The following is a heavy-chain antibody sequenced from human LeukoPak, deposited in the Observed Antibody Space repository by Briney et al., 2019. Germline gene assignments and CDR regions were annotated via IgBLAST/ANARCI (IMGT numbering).Heavy chain of an antibody. J-gene: IGHJ3*02. Sequence: PGGSLRLSCAASGFAFGSYSITWVRQAPGKGLEWVSSITSRSTYINYADSAKGRFSISRDNAENSLYLQMNSLRAEDTAVYYCARDSEITIFEVVDAFDIWGQGTMVTVSS. CDR3: ARDSEITIFEVVDAFDI. CDR2: ITSRSTYI. V-gene: IGHV3-21*01. CDR1: GFAFGSYS. D-gene: IGHD3-3*01.